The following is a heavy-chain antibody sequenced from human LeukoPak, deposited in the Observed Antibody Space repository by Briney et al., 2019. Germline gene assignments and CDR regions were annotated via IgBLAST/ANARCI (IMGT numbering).Heavy chain of an antibody. D-gene: IGHD6-13*01. Sequence: ASVKVSCKASGYTFTGYYMHWVRQAPGQGLEWMGWINPNSGGTNYAQKFQGRVTMTRDTSISTAYMELSRPRSDDTAVYYCARELQQQLVFGWFDPWGQGTLVTVSS. J-gene: IGHJ5*02. CDR1: GYTFTGYY. CDR3: ARELQQQLVFGWFDP. V-gene: IGHV1-2*02. CDR2: INPNSGGT.